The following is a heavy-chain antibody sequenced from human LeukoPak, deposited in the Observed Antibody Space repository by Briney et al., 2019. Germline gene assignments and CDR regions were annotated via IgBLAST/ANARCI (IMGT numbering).Heavy chain of an antibody. D-gene: IGHD1-26*01. CDR3: ATYSGSYLTFDY. CDR2: IYHSGST. V-gene: IGHV4-39*01. Sequence: SETLSLTCTVSGGSISSSSYYWGWIRQPPGKGLEWIGSIYHSGSTYYNPSLKSRVTISVDTSKNQFSLKLSSVTAADTAVYYCATYSGSYLTFDYWGQGTLVTVSS. CDR1: GGSISSSSYY. J-gene: IGHJ4*02.